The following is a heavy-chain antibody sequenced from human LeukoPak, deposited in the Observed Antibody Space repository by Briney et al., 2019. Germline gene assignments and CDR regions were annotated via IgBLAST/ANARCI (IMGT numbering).Heavy chain of an antibody. D-gene: IGHD3-10*01. Sequence: SETLSLTCAVYGGSFSGYYWSWIRQPPGKGLEWIGEINHSGSTNYNPSLKSRVTISVDTSKNQFSLKLSSVTAADTAVYYCARQRPYYYGSGRILDYWGLGTLVTVSS. CDR2: INHSGST. CDR1: GGSFSGYY. CDR3: ARQRPYYYGSGRILDY. J-gene: IGHJ4*02. V-gene: IGHV4-34*01.